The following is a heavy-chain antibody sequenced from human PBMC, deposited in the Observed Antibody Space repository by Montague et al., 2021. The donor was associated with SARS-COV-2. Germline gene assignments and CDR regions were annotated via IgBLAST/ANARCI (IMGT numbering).Heavy chain of an antibody. CDR1: GGSFSNYY. CDR2: INHSGST. Sequence: SETLSLTCAVYGGSFSNYYWTWIRQPPGKGLEWIGEINHSGSTKYNPSLKSRVTISVDTSKNQFSLKLSSVAAADTAVYYCASPTYYYDSSGSDAFDIWGQGTMVTVSS. CDR3: ASPTYYYDSSGSDAFDI. J-gene: IGHJ3*02. V-gene: IGHV4-34*01. D-gene: IGHD3-22*01.